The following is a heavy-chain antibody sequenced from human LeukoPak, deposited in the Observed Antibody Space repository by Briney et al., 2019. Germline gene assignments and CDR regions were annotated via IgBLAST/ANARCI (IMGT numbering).Heavy chain of an antibody. CDR1: GNSVSSTIHY. CDR3: ARMVVPAAITVNWFDP. CDR2: IYYDGST. J-gene: IGHJ5*02. V-gene: IGHV4-39*07. Sequence: SETLSLTWSVSGNSVSSTIHYWGWIRQPPGKGLEWIGSIYYDGSTYYSPSLKSRLTISVDTSKNQFSLKLSSVTAADTAVYYCARMVVPAAITVNWFDPCGQGTLVTVSS. D-gene: IGHD2-2*02.